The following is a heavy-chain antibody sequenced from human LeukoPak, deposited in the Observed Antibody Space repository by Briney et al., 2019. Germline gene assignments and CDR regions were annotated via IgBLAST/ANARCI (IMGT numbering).Heavy chain of an antibody. J-gene: IGHJ4*02. CDR2: IIPIFGTA. Sequence: SVKVSCKASGGTFSSYAISWVRQAHGQGLEWMGGIIPIFGTANYAQKFQGRVTITTDESTSTAYMELSSLRSEDTAVYYCASCELSRSPFDYWGQGTLVTVSS. D-gene: IGHD3-16*02. V-gene: IGHV1-69*05. CDR1: GGTFSSYA. CDR3: ASCELSRSPFDY.